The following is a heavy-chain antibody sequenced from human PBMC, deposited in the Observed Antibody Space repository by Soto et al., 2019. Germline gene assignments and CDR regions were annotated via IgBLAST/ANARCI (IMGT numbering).Heavy chain of an antibody. D-gene: IGHD6-13*01. CDR3: TTEESGETAAAGAYYGMDV. Sequence: PGGSLRLSCAASGFTFSNAWMSWVRQAPGKGLEWVGRIKSKTDGGTTDYAAPVKGRFTISRDDSKNTLYLQMNSLKTEDTAVYYCTTEESGETAAAGAYYGMDVWGQGTTVTVSS. V-gene: IGHV3-15*01. CDR1: GFTFSNAW. J-gene: IGHJ6*02. CDR2: IKSKTDGGTT.